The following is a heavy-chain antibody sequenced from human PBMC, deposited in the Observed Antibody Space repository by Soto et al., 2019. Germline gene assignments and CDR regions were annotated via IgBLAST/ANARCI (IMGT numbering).Heavy chain of an antibody. D-gene: IGHD6-13*01. CDR1: GFTFSSYA. J-gene: IGHJ4*02. V-gene: IGHV3-23*01. Sequence: GGSLRLSCAASGFTFSSYAMSWVRQAPGKGLEWVSAISGSGGSTYYADSVKGRFTISRDNSKNTLYLQMNSLRAEDTAVYYCAKDPSAAGRIYYFDCWGQGTLVTVSS. CDR2: ISGSGGST. CDR3: AKDPSAAGRIYYFDC.